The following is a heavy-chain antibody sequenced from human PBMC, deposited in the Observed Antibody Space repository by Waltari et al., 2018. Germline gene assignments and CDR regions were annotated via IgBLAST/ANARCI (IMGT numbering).Heavy chain of an antibody. CDR2: IYYRGST. J-gene: IGHJ4*02. CDR3: ARVLGHPLDWYYFDY. Sequence: QVQLQESGPGLVKPSQTLSLTCTVSGGSISSGGYYWSWIRQHPGKGLEGIGYIYYRGSTNYTPSLKSRVTISVDTSKNQFSLKLSSVTAADTAVYYCARVLGHPLDWYYFDYWGQGTLVTVSS. D-gene: IGHD3-3*01. CDR1: GGSISSGGYY. V-gene: IGHV4-61*08.